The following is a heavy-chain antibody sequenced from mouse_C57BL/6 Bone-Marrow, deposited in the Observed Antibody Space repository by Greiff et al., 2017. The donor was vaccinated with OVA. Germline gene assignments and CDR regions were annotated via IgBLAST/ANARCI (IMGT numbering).Heavy chain of an antibody. CDR1: GYAFTNYL. CDR2: INPGSGGT. Sequence: QVQLHQSGAELVRPGTSVKVSCKASGYAFTNYLIEWVKQRPGQGLEWIGVINPGSGGTNYNEKFKGKATLTADKSSSTAYMQLSSLTSEDSAVYFCARVLHAAYWGQGTLVTVSA. J-gene: IGHJ3*01. CDR3: ARVLHAAY. D-gene: IGHD1-1*01. V-gene: IGHV1-54*01.